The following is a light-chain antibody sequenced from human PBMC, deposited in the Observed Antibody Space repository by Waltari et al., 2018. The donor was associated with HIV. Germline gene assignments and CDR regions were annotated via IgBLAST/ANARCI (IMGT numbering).Light chain of an antibody. CDR1: SGSISSNY. V-gene: IGLV6-57*01. J-gene: IGLJ3*02. CDR3: QSYDRHSWV. Sequence: NFMLTPPHSVSESPGKTVTISCTRSSGSISSNYIQWFQQRPGRTPTPVISAANQTPSGVPDRFSGSIDTSSNSASLTISGLQTEDEADYYCQSYDRHSWVFGGGTKLTVL. CDR2: AAN.